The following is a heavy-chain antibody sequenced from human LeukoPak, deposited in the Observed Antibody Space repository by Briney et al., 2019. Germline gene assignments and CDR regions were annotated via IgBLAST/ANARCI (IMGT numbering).Heavy chain of an antibody. V-gene: IGHV3-21*01. D-gene: IGHD3-22*01. CDR1: GFTFSRYS. Sequence: GGSLRLSCAASGFTFSRYSMNWVRQAPGKGLGWVSSISSSSSYIYYADSVKGRFTISRDNAKSSLYLQMNSLRAEDTAVYYCARDYYDSSPLPDYWGQGTLVTVSS. J-gene: IGHJ4*02. CDR2: ISSSSSYI. CDR3: ARDYYDSSPLPDY.